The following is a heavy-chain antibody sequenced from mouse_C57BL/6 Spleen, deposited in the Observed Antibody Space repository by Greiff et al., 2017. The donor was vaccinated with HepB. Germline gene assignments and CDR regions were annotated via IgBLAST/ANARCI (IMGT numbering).Heavy chain of an antibody. CDR1: GYTFTSYW. J-gene: IGHJ4*01. V-gene: IGHV1-52*01. CDR3: AGGNYSYAMDY. Sequence: QVQLQQSGAELVRPGSSVKLSCKASGYTFTSYWMHWVKQRPIQGLEWIGNIDPSDSETHYNQKFKDKATLTVDKSSSTAYMQLSSLTSEDSAVYYCAGGNYSYAMDYWGQGTSVTVSS. D-gene: IGHD2-1*01. CDR2: IDPSDSET.